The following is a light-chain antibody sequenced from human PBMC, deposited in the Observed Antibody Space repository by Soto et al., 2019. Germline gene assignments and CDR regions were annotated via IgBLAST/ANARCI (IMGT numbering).Light chain of an antibody. Sequence: AIQMTQSPSSLSASVGDRVTITCRASQGIKNDVGWYQQKPGKAPKLLIYAASSLQSGVPPRFSGSGSGTDFTLTISRLQPEYFATYYCLQDYNYPYAFGQGTKVDIK. CDR3: LQDYNYPYA. V-gene: IGKV1-6*01. CDR1: QGIKND. CDR2: AAS. J-gene: IGKJ2*01.